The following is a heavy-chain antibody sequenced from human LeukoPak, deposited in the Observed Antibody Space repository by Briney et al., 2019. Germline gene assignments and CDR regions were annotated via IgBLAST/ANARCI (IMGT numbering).Heavy chain of an antibody. CDR3: AREGNSGYDHEDYFDY. J-gene: IGHJ4*02. CDR1: GFTFSSYG. Sequence: GRSLRLSCAASGFTFSSYGMHWVRQAPGKGLEWVAVIWYDGSNKYYADSVKGRFTISRDNSKNTLYLQMNSLRAADTAVYYCAREGNSGYDHEDYFDYWGQGTLVTVSS. D-gene: IGHD5-12*01. V-gene: IGHV3-33*01. CDR2: IWYDGSNK.